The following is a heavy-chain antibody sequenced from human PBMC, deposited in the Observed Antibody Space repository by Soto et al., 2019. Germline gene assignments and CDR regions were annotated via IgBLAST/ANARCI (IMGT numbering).Heavy chain of an antibody. CDR2: IIPIFGTA. CDR1: GGTFSSYA. CDR3: ARYTYTSRYNYYGMDV. Sequence: GASVKVSCKASGGTFSSYAISWVRQAPGQGLEWMGGIIPIFGTANYAQKFQGRVTITADESTSTAYMELSSLRSEDTAVYYCARYTYTSRYNYYGMDVWGHGTTVTVSS. V-gene: IGHV1-69*13. J-gene: IGHJ6*02. D-gene: IGHD2-2*02.